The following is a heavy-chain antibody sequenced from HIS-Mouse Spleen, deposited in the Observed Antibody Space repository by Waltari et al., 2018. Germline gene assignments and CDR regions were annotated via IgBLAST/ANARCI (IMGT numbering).Heavy chain of an antibody. V-gene: IGHV2-70*15. Sequence: QVTLRESGPALVTPTQTLTLTFTFSGFSLSTIGMCVSWIRHPPGKALEWLARIDWDDDKYYSTSLKTRLTISKDTSKNQVVLTMTNMDPVDTATYYCARIAERYSSGWYAFDYWGQGTLVTVSS. D-gene: IGHD6-19*01. CDR3: ARIAERYSSGWYAFDY. J-gene: IGHJ4*02. CDR2: IDWDDDK. CDR1: GFSLSTIGMC.